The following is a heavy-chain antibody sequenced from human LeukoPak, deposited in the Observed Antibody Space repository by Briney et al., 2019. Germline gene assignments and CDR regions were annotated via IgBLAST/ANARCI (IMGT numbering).Heavy chain of an antibody. D-gene: IGHD3-22*01. CDR3: AKGVDSIVATKGFDY. CDR2: IWYDGSNK. V-gene: IGHV3-33*06. CDR1: GFTFSSYG. Sequence: GGSLRLSCAASGFTFSSYGMHWVRQAPGKGLEWVAVIWYDGSNKYYADSVMGRFTISRDNSKNTLYLQMNSLRAEDTAVYYCAKGVDSIVATKGFDYWGQGTLVTVSS. J-gene: IGHJ4*02.